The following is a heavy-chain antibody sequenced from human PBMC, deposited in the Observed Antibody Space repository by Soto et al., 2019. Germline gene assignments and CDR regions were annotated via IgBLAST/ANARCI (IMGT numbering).Heavy chain of an antibody. CDR1: GYTFTSHD. CDR2: MNPNSGNT. J-gene: IGHJ4*02. CDR3: ARWDYGVYARFDY. D-gene: IGHD4-17*01. V-gene: IGHV1-8*01. Sequence: QVQLVQSGAEVKKSGASVKVSCKASGYTFTSHDINWVRQATGQGLEWMGWMNPNSGNTGYAQKFQGRVTRTRNTTISTAYMELSSLSSEDTAVYYCARWDYGVYARFDYWGQGTLVTVSS.